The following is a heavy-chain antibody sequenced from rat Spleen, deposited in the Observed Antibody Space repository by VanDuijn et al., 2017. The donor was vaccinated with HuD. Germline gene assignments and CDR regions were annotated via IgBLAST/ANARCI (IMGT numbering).Heavy chain of an antibody. CDR2: ISDDGTNT. Sequence: EVQLVESGGGLVQPGRSLKLSCAASGFTFDDHFMAWVRQAPTKGLEWVATISDDGTNTYYRDSVKGRVTISRDNAKNTLFLQMDSLRSEDTATYYCAGAGYLRAWYFDFWGPGTMVAVSS. CDR1: GFTFDDHF. V-gene: IGHV5-20*01. J-gene: IGHJ1*01. CDR3: AGAGYLRAWYFDF. D-gene: IGHD2-2*01.